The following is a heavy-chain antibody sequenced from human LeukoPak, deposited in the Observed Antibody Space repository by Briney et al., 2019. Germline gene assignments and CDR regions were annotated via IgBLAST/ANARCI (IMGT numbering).Heavy chain of an antibody. D-gene: IGHD4-23*01. Sequence: ASVKVSCKASGYTFTSYYMHWVRQAPGQGLEWMGIINPSGGSTSYAQKFQGRVTMTRDMSTSTDYMELSSLRSEDTAVYYCARDNSVEDTARWFDPWGQGTPVTVSS. J-gene: IGHJ5*02. CDR1: GYTFTSYY. V-gene: IGHV1-46*01. CDR2: INPSGGST. CDR3: ARDNSVEDTARWFDP.